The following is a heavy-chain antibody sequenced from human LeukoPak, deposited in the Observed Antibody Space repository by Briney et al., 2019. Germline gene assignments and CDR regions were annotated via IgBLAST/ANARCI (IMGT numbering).Heavy chain of an antibody. V-gene: IGHV3-66*01. D-gene: IGHD6-19*01. CDR1: GFTVSSSF. Sequence: GGSLRLSCAASGFTVSSSFMNWVRKAPGKGLEWVSTIYNNDNTNYADSLKGRFTISRDSSTNTLYLQMNSLRAEDTAVYFCARASQWLAFDYWGQGTLVTVSS. CDR3: ARASQWLAFDY. CDR2: IYNNDNT. J-gene: IGHJ4*02.